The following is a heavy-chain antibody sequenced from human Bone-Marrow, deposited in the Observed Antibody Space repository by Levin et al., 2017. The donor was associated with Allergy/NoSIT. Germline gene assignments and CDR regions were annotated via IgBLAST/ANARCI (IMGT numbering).Heavy chain of an antibody. CDR1: GYSISGSAYY. CDR3: AREGTPQSWDY. J-gene: IGHJ4*02. D-gene: IGHD1-14*01. CDR2: INHSGST. V-gene: IGHV4-39*07. Sequence: SCTVSGYSISGSAYYWGWIRQPPGKGLEWIGSINHSGSTYYNPSLKSRVTISVDTSKSQFSLKLSSVTAADTAVYYCAREGTPQSWDYWGQGTLVSVSS.